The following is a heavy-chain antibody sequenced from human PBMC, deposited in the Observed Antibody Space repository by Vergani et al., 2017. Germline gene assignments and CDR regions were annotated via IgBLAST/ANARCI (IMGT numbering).Heavy chain of an antibody. CDR2: ISPGASTV. V-gene: IGHV3-11*04. J-gene: IGHJ6*02. Sequence: VQLVESGGGLVKPGGSLRLSCAASGFKFSDHYMSWIRQAPGKGLEWVSHISPGASTVSYTDSVTGRFTVSRDNDNNSLTLEMTTLRVEDPAVYYCAKNPGISTTRHYYAMNVWGQGTTVTVSS. D-gene: IGHD6-13*01. CDR1: GFKFSDHY. CDR3: AKNPGISTTRHYYAMNV.